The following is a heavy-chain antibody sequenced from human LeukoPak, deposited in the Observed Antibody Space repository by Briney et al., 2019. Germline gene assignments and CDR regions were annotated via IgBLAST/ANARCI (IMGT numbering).Heavy chain of an antibody. J-gene: IGHJ4*02. Sequence: VASVKVSCTASGYTFTSYDINWVRQAPGQGLEWMGWMNPNSGNTVYAQKFQGRVTMTRNTSITTAYMELSSLRSEDTAVYYCARWCSSTSCYKNNFDYWGQGTLVTVSS. CDR3: ARWCSSTSCYKNNFDY. D-gene: IGHD2-2*02. CDR1: GYTFTSYD. V-gene: IGHV1-8*01. CDR2: MNPNSGNT.